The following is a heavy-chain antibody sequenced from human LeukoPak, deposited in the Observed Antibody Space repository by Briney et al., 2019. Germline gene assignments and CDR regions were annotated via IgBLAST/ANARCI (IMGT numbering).Heavy chain of an antibody. CDR1: GVSISRYY. J-gene: IGHJ4*02. D-gene: IGHD1-1*01. V-gene: IGHV4-59*08. Sequence: SDTLSLTCTVSGVSISRYYWSWVRQPPGKGLEWIGSVHYSGNTNYNPSLKSRVTISLDTSKNQFSLKLSYVTAADTAVYYCARHDYNWKTFDYWGQGTLVTVSS. CDR2: VHYSGNT. CDR3: ARHDYNWKTFDY.